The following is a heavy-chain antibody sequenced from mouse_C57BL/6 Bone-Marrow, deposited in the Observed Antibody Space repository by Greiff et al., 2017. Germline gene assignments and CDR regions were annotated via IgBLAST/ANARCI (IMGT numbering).Heavy chain of an antibody. Sequence: QVHVKQSGAELVKPGASVKLSCKASGYTFTSYWMHWVKQRPGRGLEWIGSIDPNSGGTKYNEKFKSKATLTVDKPSSTAYMQLSSLTSEDSAVYYCARSRLGVVFDYWGQGTTLTVSS. CDR2: IDPNSGGT. D-gene: IGHD1-1*01. CDR1: GYTFTSYW. CDR3: ARSRLGVVFDY. J-gene: IGHJ2*01. V-gene: IGHV1-72*01.